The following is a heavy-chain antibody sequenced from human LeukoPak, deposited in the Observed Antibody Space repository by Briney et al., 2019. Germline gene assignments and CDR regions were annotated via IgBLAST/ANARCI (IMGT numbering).Heavy chain of an antibody. V-gene: IGHV3-21*01. D-gene: IGHD6-13*01. CDR1: EFTFSRYS. Sequence: GGSLRLSCEASEFTFSRYSLNWVRQAPGKGLEWVSSISSSSSYIYYADSVKGRFTISRDNAKNSLYLQMNSLRAEDTAVYYCARDRSIAATGTADYWGQGTLVTVSS. J-gene: IGHJ4*02. CDR3: ARDRSIAATGTADY. CDR2: ISSSSSYI.